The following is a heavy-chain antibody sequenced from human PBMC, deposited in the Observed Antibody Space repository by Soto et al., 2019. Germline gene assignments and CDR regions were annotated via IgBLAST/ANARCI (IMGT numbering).Heavy chain of an antibody. J-gene: IGHJ6*02. CDR3: ASAVNDILTGYSHYYYYGMDV. D-gene: IGHD3-9*01. CDR2: IIPIFGTA. CDR1: GGTFSSYA. V-gene: IGHV1-69*13. Sequence: ASVKVSCKASGGTFSSYAISWVRQAPGQGLEWMGGIIPIFGTANYAQKFQGRVTITADESTSTAYMELSSLRSEDTAVYYCASAVNDILTGYSHYYYYGMDVWGQGTTVTVSS.